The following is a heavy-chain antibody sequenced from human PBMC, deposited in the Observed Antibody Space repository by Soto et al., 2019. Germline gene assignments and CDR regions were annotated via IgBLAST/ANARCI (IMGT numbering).Heavy chain of an antibody. Sequence: EVQLVESGGGLVQPGGSLRLSCAASGFTFSSYWMHWVRQAPGKGLVWVSRINSDGSSTSYADSVKGRFTISRDNAKNRMYLQMNSLRAEDTAVYYCARDDFWSGYCEQLDVWGQGTTVTVSS. V-gene: IGHV3-74*01. J-gene: IGHJ6*02. CDR3: ARDDFWSGYCEQLDV. CDR1: GFTFSSYW. CDR2: INSDGSST. D-gene: IGHD3-3*01.